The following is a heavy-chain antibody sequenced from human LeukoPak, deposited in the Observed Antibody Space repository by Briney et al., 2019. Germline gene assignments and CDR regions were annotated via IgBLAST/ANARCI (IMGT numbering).Heavy chain of an antibody. D-gene: IGHD2-2*01. CDR1: GYSISSGYY. Sequence: SETLSLTCAVSGYSISSGYYWGWIRQPPGKGLEWIASIYHSGSTYYNPSLKSRVTISVDTSKNQFSLKLRSVTAADTAVYYCARPPSAVHWHFHLWGRGTLVTVSS. CDR2: IYHSGST. CDR3: ARPPSAVHWHFHL. V-gene: IGHV4-38-2*01. J-gene: IGHJ2*01.